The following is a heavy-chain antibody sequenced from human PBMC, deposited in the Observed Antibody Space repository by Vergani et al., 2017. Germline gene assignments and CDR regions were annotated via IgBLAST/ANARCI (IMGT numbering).Heavy chain of an antibody. Sequence: QVQLVQSGAEVKKPGASVKVSCKASGYTFTGYYMHWVRQAPGQGLEWMGWINPNSGGTNYAQKFQGRVTMTRDTSISTAYMELSRLRSDDTAVYYCAREVVGATKGERYFDYWGQGTLVTVSS. CDR1: GYTFTGYY. V-gene: IGHV1-2*02. CDR3: AREVVGATKGERYFDY. J-gene: IGHJ4*02. D-gene: IGHD1-26*01. CDR2: INPNSGGT.